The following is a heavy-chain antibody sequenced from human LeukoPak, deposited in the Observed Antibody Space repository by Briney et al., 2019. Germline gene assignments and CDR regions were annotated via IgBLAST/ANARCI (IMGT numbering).Heavy chain of an antibody. Sequence: SETLSLTCAVYGGSFSGYYWSWIRQPPGKGLEWIGEINHSGSTNYNPSLKSRVTISVDTSKNQFSLKLSSVTAADTAVYYCARRAYYYGSGSYYKKYYYYYMDVWGKGTTVTISS. CDR1: GGSFSGYY. CDR3: ARRAYYYGSGSYYKKYYYYYMDV. V-gene: IGHV4-34*01. D-gene: IGHD3-10*01. J-gene: IGHJ6*03. CDR2: INHSGST.